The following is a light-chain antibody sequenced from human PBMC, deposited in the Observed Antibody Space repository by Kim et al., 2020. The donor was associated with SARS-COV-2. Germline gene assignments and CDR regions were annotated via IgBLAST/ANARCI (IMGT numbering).Light chain of an antibody. CDR2: DAS. CDR1: QDITMY. CDR3: LQFHTLPLT. J-gene: IGKJ4*01. Sequence: DIQMTQSPSSLSGSVGDRVTITCQASQDITMYLNWYQQKPGKAPKLLIYDASNLETGVPPRFSGSGSGIDFSFTISSLQPEDVATYYCLQFHTLPLTFGGVTKVEIK. V-gene: IGKV1-33*01.